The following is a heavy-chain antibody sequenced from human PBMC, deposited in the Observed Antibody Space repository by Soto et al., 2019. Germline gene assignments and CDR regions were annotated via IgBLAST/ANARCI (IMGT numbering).Heavy chain of an antibody. V-gene: IGHV3-30*04. Sequence: QVQLVESGGGVVQPGGSLTLSCAASGFSFSNYAMHWVRQAPGKALELVAGLSFDGGNKYYADSVKGRFTISKDNSKNTLYLQMSGLRADDTAVYYCSKVMVSVRYPPTQCDYWGQGSLVTVSS. D-gene: IGHD1-26*01. J-gene: IGHJ4*02. CDR1: GFSFSNYA. CDR2: LSFDGGNK. CDR3: SKVMVSVRYPPTQCDY.